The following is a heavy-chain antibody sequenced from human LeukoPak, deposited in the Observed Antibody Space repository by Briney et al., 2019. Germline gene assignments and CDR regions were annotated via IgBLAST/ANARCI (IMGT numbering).Heavy chain of an antibody. CDR2: IRYDGDNK. Sequence: GGSLRLSCAASGFTFSSYGMNWVRQAPGKGLEWVTFIRYDGDNKYYADSVKGRFTISRDNSKNTLYLQMNSLRAEDTAVYYCARVGAVEHAFDIWGQGTMVTVSS. J-gene: IGHJ3*02. CDR1: GFTFSSYG. V-gene: IGHV3-30*02. D-gene: IGHD6-19*01. CDR3: ARVGAVEHAFDI.